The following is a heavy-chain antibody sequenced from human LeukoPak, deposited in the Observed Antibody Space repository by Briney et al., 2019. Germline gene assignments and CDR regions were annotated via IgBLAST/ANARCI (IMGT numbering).Heavy chain of an antibody. CDR3: AREFSNDSSGYEAFDI. Sequence: SETLSLTCTVSGGSISSYYWSWIRQPPGKGLEWIGYIYYSGSTNYNPSLKSRVTISVDTSKNQFSLKLSSVTAADTAVYYCAREFSNDSSGYEAFDIWGQGTMVTVSS. CDR2: IYYSGST. D-gene: IGHD3-22*01. J-gene: IGHJ3*02. CDR1: GGSISSYY. V-gene: IGHV4-59*01.